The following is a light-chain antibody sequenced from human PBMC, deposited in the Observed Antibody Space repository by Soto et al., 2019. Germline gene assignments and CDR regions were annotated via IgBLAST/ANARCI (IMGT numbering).Light chain of an antibody. Sequence: EVVLTQSPATLSLSPGERATLSCRASQSVSSTYLAWYQQQPGQAPRLLMSGTSNRATGTPDRFSGSGSGTDFTLTISRLEPEDFAVYYCQQYGSSPTTFGHGTK. J-gene: IGKJ1*01. V-gene: IGKV3-20*01. CDR2: GTS. CDR3: QQYGSSPTT. CDR1: QSVSSTY.